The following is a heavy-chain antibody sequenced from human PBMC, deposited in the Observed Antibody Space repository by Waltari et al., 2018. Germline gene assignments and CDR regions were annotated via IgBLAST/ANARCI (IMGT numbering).Heavy chain of an antibody. J-gene: IGHJ4*02. CDR1: GFPFSNYF. V-gene: IGHV3-74*03. Sequence: EVHLVDSGGDVVQPGGALRLSCSVSGFPFSNYFRYWVRQGPGKGVMWVSRIGPDGCGPTSADCVKGRFTISRDNAKNTLYLQMNSLRAEDTAIYYCVAYNGNRPDYWGQGTLVTVSS. CDR3: VAYNGNRPDY. CDR2: IGPDGCGP. D-gene: IGHD1-20*01.